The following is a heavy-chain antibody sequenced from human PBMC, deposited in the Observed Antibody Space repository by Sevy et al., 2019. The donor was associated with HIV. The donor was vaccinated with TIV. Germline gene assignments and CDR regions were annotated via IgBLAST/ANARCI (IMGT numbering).Heavy chain of an antibody. Sequence: GGSLRLSCAVSGFNFNIYSMSWVRQAPGKGLEWVSTLSFGCGEINYADSVKGRFIISRDDSKSTLYLQMNSLRAEDTAVYFCAREGCTRPHDYWGQGTLVTVSS. V-gene: IGHV3-23*01. CDR3: AREGCTRPHDY. D-gene: IGHD2-8*01. CDR1: GFNFNIYS. CDR2: LSFGCGEI. J-gene: IGHJ4*02.